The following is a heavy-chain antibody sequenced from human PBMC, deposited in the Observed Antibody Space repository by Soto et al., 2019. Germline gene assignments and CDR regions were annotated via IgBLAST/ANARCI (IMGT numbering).Heavy chain of an antibody. V-gene: IGHV3-33*01. J-gene: IGHJ6*02. CDR3: ARALVVEARYGMDV. CDR2: IWYDGSNK. Sequence: QVQLVESGGGVVQPGRSLRLSCAASGFTFSSYGMHWVRQAPGKGLEWVAVIWYDGSNKYYADSVKGRFTISRDNSKNTRYLQMNSLGAEDTAVYYCARALVVEARYGMDVWGQGTTVTVSS. D-gene: IGHD2-15*01. CDR1: GFTFSSYG.